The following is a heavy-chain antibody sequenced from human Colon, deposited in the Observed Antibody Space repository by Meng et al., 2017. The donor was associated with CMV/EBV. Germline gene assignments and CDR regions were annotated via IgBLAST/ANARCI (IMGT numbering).Heavy chain of an antibody. V-gene: IGHV3-53*01. CDR1: GFTVSSNY. D-gene: IGHD6-13*01. J-gene: IGHJ4*02. CDR3: ARSPGIAAAGLGDY. CDR2: IYSGGST. Sequence: GGSLRLSCAASGFTVSSNYMSWVRQAPGKGLEWVSVIYSGGSTYYADSVKGRFTISRDNSKNTLYLQMNSLRAEDTAVYYCARSPGIAAAGLGDYWGQGTLVTVSS.